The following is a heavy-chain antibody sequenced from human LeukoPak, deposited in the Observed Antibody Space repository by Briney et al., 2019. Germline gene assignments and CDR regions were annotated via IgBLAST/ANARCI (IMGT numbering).Heavy chain of an antibody. CDR2: IIPIFGTA. CDR1: GGTFSSYA. D-gene: IGHD3-22*01. CDR3: ARDEDTMIVAFDY. V-gene: IGHV1-69*01. Sequence: SVKVSCKASGGTFSSYAISWVRQAPGQGLEWMGGIIPIFGTANYAQKFQGRVTITADESTSTAYMELRSLRSDDTAVYYCARDEDTMIVAFDYWGQGTLVTVSS. J-gene: IGHJ4*02.